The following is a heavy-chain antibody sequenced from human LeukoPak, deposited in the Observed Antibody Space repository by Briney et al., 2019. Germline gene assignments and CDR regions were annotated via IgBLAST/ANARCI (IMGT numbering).Heavy chain of an antibody. CDR1: GGSFSGYY. D-gene: IGHD2-2*02. J-gene: IGHJ4*02. CDR3: ARGIVVVPTAISRRRPAPRFDY. V-gene: IGHV4-34*01. CDR2: NNHSGST. Sequence: PSETLSLTCAVYGGSFSGYYWSWIRQPPGKGLEWIGENNHSGSTNYNPSLKSRVTISVDTSKNQFSLKLSSVTAADTAVYYCARGIVVVPTAISRRRPAPRFDYWGQGTLVSVSS.